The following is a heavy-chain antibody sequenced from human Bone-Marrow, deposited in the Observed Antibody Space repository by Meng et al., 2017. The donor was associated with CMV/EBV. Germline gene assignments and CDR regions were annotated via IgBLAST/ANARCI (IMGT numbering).Heavy chain of an antibody. D-gene: IGHD2-2*02. J-gene: IGHJ3*02. CDR1: GGTFSSYA. Sequence: SVKVSCKASGGTFSSYAISWVRQAPGQGLEWMGGIIPIFGTANYAQKFQGRVTITTDESTSTAYMELSSLRSEDTAVYYCGRQAGAIVVVPAAIAPYDAFDIWGQGTMVTVSS. V-gene: IGHV1-69*05. CDR2: IIPIFGTA. CDR3: GRQAGAIVVVPAAIAPYDAFDI.